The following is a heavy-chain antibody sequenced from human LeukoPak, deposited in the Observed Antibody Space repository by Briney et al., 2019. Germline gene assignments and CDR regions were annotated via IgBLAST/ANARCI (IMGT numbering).Heavy chain of an antibody. CDR2: IRYDGSNK. CDR1: GFIFNSYG. Sequence: PGGSLRLSCAASGFIFNSYGMHWVRQAPGKGLEWVAFIRYDGSNKYYADSVKGRFTISRDNSKNTLYLQMNSLRAEDTAVYYCAKGEGIAAADNFDYWGQGTLVTVSS. D-gene: IGHD6-13*01. V-gene: IGHV3-30*02. J-gene: IGHJ4*02. CDR3: AKGEGIAAADNFDY.